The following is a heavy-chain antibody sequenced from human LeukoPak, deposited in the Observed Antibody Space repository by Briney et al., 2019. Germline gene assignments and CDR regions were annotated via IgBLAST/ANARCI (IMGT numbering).Heavy chain of an antibody. Sequence: PGGSLRLSCAASRFTFSSYSMNWVRQAPGKGLEWVSYISSSSSTIYYADSVKGRFTISRDNAKNSLYLEMNSLRAEDTAVYYCARTDGSGSRPLYWGQGTLVTVSS. CDR2: ISSSSSTI. V-gene: IGHV3-48*01. CDR1: RFTFSSYS. CDR3: ARTDGSGSRPLY. J-gene: IGHJ4*02. D-gene: IGHD3-10*01.